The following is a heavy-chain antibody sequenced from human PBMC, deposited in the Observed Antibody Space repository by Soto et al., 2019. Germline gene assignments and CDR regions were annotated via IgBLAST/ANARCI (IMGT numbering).Heavy chain of an antibody. J-gene: IGHJ4*02. CDR1: GYMFTSYW. V-gene: IGHV5-10-1*01. Sequence: GESLKISCNGSGYMFTSYWISWGRQMPGKGLEWMGRIDPSNSYTHYSPSFHGHVTISADNSISTAYLQWSNLRASDTAIYYCAFLDTSLDFDFWGQGTLVTVSS. D-gene: IGHD3-3*02. CDR2: IDPSNSYT. CDR3: AFLDTSLDFDF.